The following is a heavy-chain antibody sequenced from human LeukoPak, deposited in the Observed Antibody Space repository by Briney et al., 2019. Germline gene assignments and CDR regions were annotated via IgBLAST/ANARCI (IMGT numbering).Heavy chain of an antibody. V-gene: IGHV4-39*01. D-gene: IGHD3-10*01. Sequence: PSETLSLTCTVSSGSISINNYYWGWIRQPPGKGLEWIGSINHGGHTYYNPSLKSRVTTSVDTSKNQFSLKLTSVTAADTALYYCAGQRANFGEWAFDYWGQGTLVTVSS. J-gene: IGHJ4*02. CDR2: INHGGHT. CDR1: SGSISINNYY. CDR3: AGQRANFGEWAFDY.